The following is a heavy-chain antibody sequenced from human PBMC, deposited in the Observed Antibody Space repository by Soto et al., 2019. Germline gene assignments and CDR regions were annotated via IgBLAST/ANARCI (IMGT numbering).Heavy chain of an antibody. CDR2: VSYSGST. V-gene: IGHV4-59*08. CDR3: ARPWSASCCYFSDP. D-gene: IGHD2-21*01. CDR1: GGAIGGYY. J-gene: IGHJ5*02. Sequence: SETLSRTWSLSGGAIGGYYWSWIRQPQGKALEWIGYVSYSGSTDYHPSLKSRVSISRDTSNNQFSLKMISVTAADTAVYYCARPWSASCCYFSDPWGQGALVTASS.